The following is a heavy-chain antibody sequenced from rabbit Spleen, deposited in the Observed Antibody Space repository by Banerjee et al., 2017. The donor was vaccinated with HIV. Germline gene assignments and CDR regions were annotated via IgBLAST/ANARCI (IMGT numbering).Heavy chain of an antibody. Sequence: QEQLVESGGGLVQPEGSLTLTCTASGFSFSSSNYMCWVRQAPGKGLEWIGCIGISGGSTYYASWAKGRFTISKTSSTTVTLQMTSMTGADTATYFCARDWIYSITGAYALWGPGTLVTVS. CDR1: GFSFSSSNY. CDR2: IGISGGST. CDR3: ARDWIYSITGAYAL. D-gene: IGHD1-1*01. J-gene: IGHJ6*01. V-gene: IGHV1S45*01.